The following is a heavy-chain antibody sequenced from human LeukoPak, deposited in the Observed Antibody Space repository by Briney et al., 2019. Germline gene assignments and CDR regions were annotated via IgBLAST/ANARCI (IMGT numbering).Heavy chain of an antibody. CDR3: SKDWYSSGYTGYFDY. J-gene: IGHJ4*02. CDR2: IRSSGGSR. CDR1: GFTFSSYA. V-gene: IGHV3-23*01. D-gene: IGHD6-19*01. Sequence: GGSLRLSCAASGFTFSSYAMRGLRQAPGKGLEWVSAIRSSGGSRYYADPEKRRFTISRDNSTNTLYPQMNSLRAEDAAVDYYSKDWYSSGYTGYFDYYGRGTLVTVSS.